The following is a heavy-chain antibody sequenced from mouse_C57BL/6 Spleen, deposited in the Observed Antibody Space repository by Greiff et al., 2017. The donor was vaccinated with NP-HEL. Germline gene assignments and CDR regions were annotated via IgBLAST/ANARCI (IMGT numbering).Heavy chain of an antibody. J-gene: IGHJ1*03. V-gene: IGHV1-9*01. CDR2: ILPGSGST. Sequence: QVQLKESGAELMKPGASVKLSCKATGYTFTGYWIEWVKQRPGHGLEWIGEILPGSGSTNYNEKFKGKATFTADTSSNTAYMQLSSLTTEDSAIXYCARRSHDGSYAPWYFDVWGTGTTVTVSS. CDR1: GYTFTGYW. CDR3: ARRSHDGSYAPWYFDV. D-gene: IGHD2-3*01.